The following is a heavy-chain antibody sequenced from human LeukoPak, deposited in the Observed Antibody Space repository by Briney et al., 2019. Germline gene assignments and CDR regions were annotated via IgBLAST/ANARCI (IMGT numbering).Heavy chain of an antibody. CDR1: GGSISGYF. Sequence: SETLSLTCTVSGGSISGYFWSWIRQPPGKGLEWIGYSHSSGSTSYNPSLNSRVTISVDTSKNQFSLNLRSVTAADTAVYYCARYCSGGDCYSRAFDYWGQGTLVTVSS. CDR2: SHSSGST. CDR3: ARYCSGGDCYSRAFDY. J-gene: IGHJ4*02. V-gene: IGHV4-59*01. D-gene: IGHD2-15*01.